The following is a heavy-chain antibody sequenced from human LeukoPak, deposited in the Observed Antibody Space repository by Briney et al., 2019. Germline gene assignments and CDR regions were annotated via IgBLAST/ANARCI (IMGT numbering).Heavy chain of an antibody. D-gene: IGHD3-10*01. CDR1: GFTFDDYA. CDR2: ISWNSGSI. Sequence: GGSLRLSCAASGFTFDDYAMHWVRQAPGKGLEWVSGISWNSGSIGYADSVKGRFTISRDNAKNSPYLQMNSLRAEDTALHYCAKDIFTMVRGVVDYWGQGTLVTVSS. J-gene: IGHJ4*02. V-gene: IGHV3-9*01. CDR3: AKDIFTMVRGVVDY.